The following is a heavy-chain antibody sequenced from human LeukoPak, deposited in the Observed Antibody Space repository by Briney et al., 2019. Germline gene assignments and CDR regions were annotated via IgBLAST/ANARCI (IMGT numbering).Heavy chain of an antibody. Sequence: PSETLSLTCTVSGGSVSSTSYYWGWIRQPPGKGLEWIGSINYSGSTYYSASLKSRVTISVDTSKNQFSLQLNSVTAADTAVYYCAINRPTLGRKSDAFDIWGQGTMVTVSS. V-gene: IGHV4-39*07. CDR1: GGSVSSTSYY. J-gene: IGHJ3*02. CDR2: INYSGST. CDR3: AINRPTLGRKSDAFDI.